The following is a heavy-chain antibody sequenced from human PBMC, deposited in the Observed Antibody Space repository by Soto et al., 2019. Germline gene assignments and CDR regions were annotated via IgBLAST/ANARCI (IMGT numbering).Heavy chain of an antibody. V-gene: IGHV4-59*01. J-gene: IGHJ5*01. Sequence: SETLSLTCTVSGGSISGYYWSWIRQPPGKGLEWIGYMYNTGSTVYNPSFKSRVTISVDTSKNQFSLKLNSVTAADTAVYYCARLIGNSWLDSWGQGTLVTVSS. CDR3: ARLIGNSWLDS. CDR2: MYNTGST. D-gene: IGHD2-8*01. CDR1: GGSISGYY.